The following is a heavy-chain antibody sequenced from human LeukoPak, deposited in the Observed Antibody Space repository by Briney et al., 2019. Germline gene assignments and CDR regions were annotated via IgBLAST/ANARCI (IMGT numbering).Heavy chain of an antibody. J-gene: IGHJ4*02. Sequence: GSLRLSCAASGFTFSSYAMSWVRQAPGKGLEWVSAISGSGGSTYYADSVKGRFTISRDNSKNTLYLQMNSLRAEDTAVYYCARDIVVPAGSGRYFDNWGQGTLITVSS. CDR2: ISGSGGST. V-gene: IGHV3-23*01. D-gene: IGHD2-2*01. CDR3: ARDIVVPAGSGRYFDN. CDR1: GFTFSSYA.